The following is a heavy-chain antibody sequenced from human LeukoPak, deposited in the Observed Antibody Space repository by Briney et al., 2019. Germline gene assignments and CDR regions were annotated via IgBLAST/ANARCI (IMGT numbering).Heavy chain of an antibody. CDR2: ISRASIYK. J-gene: IGHJ4*02. D-gene: IGHD2-8*01. CDR3: ARDPRIYCTNGICRDDYFDN. CDR1: GFSFSSYG. V-gene: IGHV3-21*01. Sequence: GSLRLSCTASGFSFSSYGMHWVRQAPGKGLEWVSSISRASIYKYYADSVKGRFTISRDNAKDSLFLQMNSLRAEDTAIYYCARDPRIYCTNGICRDDYFDNWGQGTPVTVSS.